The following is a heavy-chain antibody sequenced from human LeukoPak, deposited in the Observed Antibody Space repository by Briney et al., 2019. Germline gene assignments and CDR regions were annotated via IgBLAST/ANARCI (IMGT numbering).Heavy chain of an antibody. Sequence: SETLSLTCAVYGGSFSGYYWSWIRQPPGKGLEWTGEINHSGSTNYNPSLKSRVTISVDTSKNQFSLKLSSVTAADTAVYYCARDIVVVPATFDPWGQGTLVTVSS. CDR1: GGSFSGYY. CDR2: INHSGST. D-gene: IGHD2-2*01. J-gene: IGHJ5*02. CDR3: ARDIVVVPATFDP. V-gene: IGHV4-34*01.